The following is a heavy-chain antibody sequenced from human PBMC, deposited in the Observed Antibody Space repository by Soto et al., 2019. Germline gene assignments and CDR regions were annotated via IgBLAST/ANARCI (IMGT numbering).Heavy chain of an antibody. J-gene: IGHJ4*02. CDR3: ARAGGNVVRGVKDY. Sequence: QVQLVESGGGVVQPGRSLRLSCAASGFTFSSYAMHWVRQAPGKGLEWVAVISYDGSNKYYADSVKGRFTISRDNSKNTLYLQMNSLRAEDTAVYYCARAGGNVVRGVKDYWGQGTLVTVSS. V-gene: IGHV3-30-3*01. CDR1: GFTFSSYA. CDR2: ISYDGSNK. D-gene: IGHD3-10*01.